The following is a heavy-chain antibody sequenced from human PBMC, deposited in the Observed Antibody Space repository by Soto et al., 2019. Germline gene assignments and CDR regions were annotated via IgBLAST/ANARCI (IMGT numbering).Heavy chain of an antibody. Sequence: GGSLRLSCAASGFTFSSYGMHWVRQAPGKGLEWVAVIWYDGSNKYYADSVKGRFTISRDNSKNTLYLQMNSLRAEDTAVYYWARERSGSSSRYYYYGMDVWGQGTTVTVSS. J-gene: IGHJ6*02. CDR3: ARERSGSSSRYYYYGMDV. V-gene: IGHV3-33*01. CDR1: GFTFSSYG. CDR2: IWYDGSNK. D-gene: IGHD6-6*01.